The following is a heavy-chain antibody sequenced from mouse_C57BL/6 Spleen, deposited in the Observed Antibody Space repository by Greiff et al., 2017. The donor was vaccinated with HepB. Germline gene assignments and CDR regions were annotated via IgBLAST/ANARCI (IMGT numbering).Heavy chain of an antibody. Sequence: QVQLQQPGAELVKAGASVKMSCKASGYTFTSYWMHWVKQRLGQGLEWFAETNPTNGRTYYNEKFKSKATLTVDKSSSPAYMLLSGPTFEDFAVYYCARIKKIVATYFDYWGQGTTLTGSS. CDR1: GYTFTSYW. V-gene: IGHV1S81*02. CDR2: TNPTNGRT. D-gene: IGHD1-1*01. CDR3: ARIKKIVATYFDY. J-gene: IGHJ2*01.